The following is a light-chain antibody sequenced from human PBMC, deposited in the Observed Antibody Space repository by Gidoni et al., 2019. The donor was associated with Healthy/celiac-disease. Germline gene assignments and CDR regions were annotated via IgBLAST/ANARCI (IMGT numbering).Light chain of an antibody. CDR2: DDS. V-gene: IGLV3-21*02. Sequence: SYVLTQTPSVSVAPGQTARITCGGTNIGSKRVPWYQQQPGQAPVLVVYDDSDRPSGIPGRFSGSNSGNTATLTISRVEAGDEADYYCQVWDSSSDHFSYVFGTGTKVTVL. CDR1: NIGSKR. CDR3: QVWDSSSDHFSYV. J-gene: IGLJ1*01.